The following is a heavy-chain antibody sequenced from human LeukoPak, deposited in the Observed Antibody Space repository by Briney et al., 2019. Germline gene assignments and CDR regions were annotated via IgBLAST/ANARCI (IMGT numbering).Heavy chain of an antibody. CDR3: ARHWHSSGWYQDAFDI. D-gene: IGHD6-19*01. V-gene: IGHV4-59*08. Sequence: SETLSLTCTVSGGSISSYYWSWIRQPPGKGLEWIGYIYYSGSTNYNPSLKSRVTISVDTSKNQFSLKLSSVTAADTAVYYCARHWHSSGWYQDAFDIWGQGTMVTVSS. CDR1: GGSISSYY. CDR2: IYYSGST. J-gene: IGHJ3*02.